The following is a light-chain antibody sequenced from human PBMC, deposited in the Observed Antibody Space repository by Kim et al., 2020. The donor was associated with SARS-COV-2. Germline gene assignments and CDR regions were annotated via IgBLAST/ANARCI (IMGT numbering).Light chain of an antibody. Sequence: PGKTATITCGRNNIGSKSVHWYQQKPGQAPVLVIYYDSDRPSGIPERFSGSNSGNTATLTISRVEAGDEADYYCQVWDSSSDHRGVFGGGTQLTVL. V-gene: IGLV3-21*04. CDR2: YDS. CDR3: QVWDSSSDHRGV. J-gene: IGLJ3*02. CDR1: NIGSKS.